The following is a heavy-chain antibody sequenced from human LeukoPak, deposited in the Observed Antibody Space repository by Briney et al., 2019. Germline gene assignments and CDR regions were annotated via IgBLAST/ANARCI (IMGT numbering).Heavy chain of an antibody. D-gene: IGHD6-19*01. CDR3: ARSVYSSGRDY. CDR2: INHSGST. CDR1: GGSFSGYY. V-gene: IGHV4-34*01. J-gene: IGHJ4*02. Sequence: SETLSLTCAVYGGSFSGYYWSWLRQPPGKGLEWIGEINHSGSTNYNPSLKSRVTISVDTSKNQFSLKLSSVTAADTAVYYCARSVYSSGRDYWGQGTLVAVSS.